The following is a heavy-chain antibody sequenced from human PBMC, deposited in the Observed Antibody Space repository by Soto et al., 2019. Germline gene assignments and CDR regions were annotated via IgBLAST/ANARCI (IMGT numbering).Heavy chain of an antibody. D-gene: IGHD1-26*01. J-gene: IGHJ4*02. CDR3: ARARRSYSDYFDY. CDR2: INHSGST. Sequence: QVQLQQWGAGLLKPSETLSLTCAVYGGSFSGYYWSWIRQPPGKGLEWIGEINHSGSTNYNSSLKSPVTISVDTSKNQFSLKLSSVTAAATAVYYCARARRSYSDYFDYWGQGTLVTVSS. V-gene: IGHV4-34*01. CDR1: GGSFSGYY.